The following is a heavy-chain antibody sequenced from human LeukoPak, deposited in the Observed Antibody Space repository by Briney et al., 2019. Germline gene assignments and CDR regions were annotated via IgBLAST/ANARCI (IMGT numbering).Heavy chain of an antibody. J-gene: IGHJ6*02. CDR1: GGTFSSYA. CDR2: IIPIFGTA. V-gene: IGHV1-69*13. D-gene: IGHD2-2*01. Sequence: ASVKVSCKASGGTFSSYAISWVRQAPGQGLEWMGGIIPIFGTANYAQKFQGRVTITADESTSTAYMELSSLRSEDTAVYYCTRDDCSSTSCQPYYYYGMDVWGQGTTVTVSS. CDR3: TRDDCSSTSCQPYYYYGMDV.